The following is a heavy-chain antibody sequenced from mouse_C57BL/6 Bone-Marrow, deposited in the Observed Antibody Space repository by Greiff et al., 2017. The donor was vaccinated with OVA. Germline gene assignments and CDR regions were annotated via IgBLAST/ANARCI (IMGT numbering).Heavy chain of an antibody. CDR3: ARPNYDYDDWYFDV. CDR2: IYPGSGST. V-gene: IGHV1-55*01. CDR1: GYTFTSYW. J-gene: IGHJ1*03. Sequence: VQLQQPGAELVKPGASVKMSCKASGYTFTSYWITWVKQRPGQGLEWIGDIYPGSGSTNYNEKFKSKATLTVDTSSSTAYMQLSSLTSEDSAVYYCARPNYDYDDWYFDVWGTGTTVTVSS. D-gene: IGHD2-4*01.